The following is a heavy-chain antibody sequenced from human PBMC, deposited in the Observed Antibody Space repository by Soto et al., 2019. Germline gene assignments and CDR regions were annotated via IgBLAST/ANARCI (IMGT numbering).Heavy chain of an antibody. CDR3: ARLSAAWFDP. CDR1: GGSVSSGSYH. Sequence: QVQLQESGPGLVKPSETLSLTCTVSGGSVSSGSYHWGWIRQPPGKGLEWIGYIYHSGSTNYNPSLKSRVTISVDTSKNPFSLSLTSVTAADTAVYYCARLSAAWFDPWGQGTLVTVAS. D-gene: IGHD6-19*01. J-gene: IGHJ5*02. CDR2: IYHSGST. V-gene: IGHV4-61*01.